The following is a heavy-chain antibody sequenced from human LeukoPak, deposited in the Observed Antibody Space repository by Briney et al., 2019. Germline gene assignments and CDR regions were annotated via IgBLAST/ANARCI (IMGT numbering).Heavy chain of an antibody. Sequence: SETLSLTCAVYGGSFSGYYWSWIRQPPGKGLEWIGEINHSGSTNYNPSLKSRVTISVDTSKNQFSLKLSSVTAADTAVYYCASEGRERKDCSSPSCYSVIYYNREVGGKGTTVTVSS. CDR2: INHSGST. J-gene: IGHJ6*03. CDR1: GGSFSGYY. V-gene: IGHV4-34*01. D-gene: IGHD2-2*02. CDR3: ASEGRERKDCSSPSCYSVIYYNREV.